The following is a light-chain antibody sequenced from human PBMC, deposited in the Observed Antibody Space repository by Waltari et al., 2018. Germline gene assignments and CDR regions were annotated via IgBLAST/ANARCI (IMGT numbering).Light chain of an antibody. V-gene: IGKV3-20*01. CDR1: LSVSSSY. CDR2: GAS. Sequence: EIVLTQSPGTLSLSPGERATLSCRASLSVSSSYLAWYQQKPGQAPRLLIYGASSRATGIPDRFSGSGSETDFTLTISRLQPEDFAVYYCQQYGSSPLTFGGGTKVEIK. J-gene: IGKJ4*01. CDR3: QQYGSSPLT.